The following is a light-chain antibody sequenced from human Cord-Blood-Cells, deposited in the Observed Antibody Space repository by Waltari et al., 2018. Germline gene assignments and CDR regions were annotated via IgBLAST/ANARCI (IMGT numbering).Light chain of an antibody. CDR2: EVS. CDR1: SSHVGGYNY. CDR3: SSYTSSSTYV. Sequence: QSALTQPASVSGSPGQSITISCTGPSSHVGGYNYASWYQQHPGKAPKLMIYEVSNRPSGVSNRFSGSKSGNTASLTISGLQAEDEADYYCSSYTSSSTYVFGTGTKVTVL. J-gene: IGLJ1*01. V-gene: IGLV2-14*01.